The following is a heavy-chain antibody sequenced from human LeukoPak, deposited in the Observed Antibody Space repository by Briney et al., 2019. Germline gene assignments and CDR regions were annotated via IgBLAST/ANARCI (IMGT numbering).Heavy chain of an antibody. CDR2: ISGSGGST. Sequence: GGSLRLSCAASGFTFSSYAMSWVRQAPGKGLEWVSAISGSGGSTYYADSVKGRFTISRDNSKHTLYLQMNSLRAEDTAVYYCAKRVRGVISPYYYYGMDVWGKGTTVTVSS. D-gene: IGHD3-10*01. CDR3: AKRVRGVISPYYYYGMDV. J-gene: IGHJ6*04. CDR1: GFTFSSYA. V-gene: IGHV3-23*01.